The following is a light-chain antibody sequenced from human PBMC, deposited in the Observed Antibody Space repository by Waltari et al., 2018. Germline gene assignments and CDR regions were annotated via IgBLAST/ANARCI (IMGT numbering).Light chain of an antibody. CDR3: QQRRNWPLT. CDR2: DAS. J-gene: IGKJ4*01. Sequence: CGAGNMVSWNLACYQQRPGQAPRLLIYDASNRATGIPARFSGSGSETDVTLTISSLEPEDSAVYYCQQRRNWPLTCGGGTKVEIK. V-gene: IGKV3-11*01. CDR1: NMVSWN.